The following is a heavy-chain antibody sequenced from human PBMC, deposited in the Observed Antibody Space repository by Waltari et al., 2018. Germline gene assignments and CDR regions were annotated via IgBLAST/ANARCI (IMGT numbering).Heavy chain of an antibody. Sequence: QVQLVQSGAEVKKPGASVKVYCKASGYTFTSYDINCVRQATGPGLEWMGWMNPNSGNTGYAQKFQGRVTMTRNTSISTAYMELSSLRSEDTAVYYCARDYYYYYGMDVWGQGTTVTVSS. CDR3: ARDYYYYYGMDV. CDR2: MNPNSGNT. J-gene: IGHJ6*02. V-gene: IGHV1-8*01. CDR1: GYTFTSYD.